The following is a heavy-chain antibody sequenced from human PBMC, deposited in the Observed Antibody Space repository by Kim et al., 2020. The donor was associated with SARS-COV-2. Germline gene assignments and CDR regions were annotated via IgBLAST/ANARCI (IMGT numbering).Heavy chain of an antibody. V-gene: IGHV3-7*01. CDR1: GFTFSNFW. D-gene: IGHD6-13*01. CDR2: IKGDGGLK. CDR3: ATLGRSNSYSS. Sequence: GGSLRLSCTASGFTFSNFWLSWVRQAPGKGLEWVANIKGDGGLKYYVDSVKGRFTISRDNAKNSLFLQMNSLRAADTAIYYCATLGRSNSYSSWGQGTLV. J-gene: IGHJ5*02.